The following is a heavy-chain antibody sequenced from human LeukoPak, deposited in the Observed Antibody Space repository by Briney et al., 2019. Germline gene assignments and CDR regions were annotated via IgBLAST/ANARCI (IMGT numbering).Heavy chain of an antibody. V-gene: IGHV3-33*01. CDR2: IWYDGSNK. CDR3: ARARASSYFDY. J-gene: IGHJ4*02. Sequence: PGGSLRLYCAASGFTFSSYGMHWVRQAPGKGLEWVAFIWYDGSNKYYVDSVKGRFTISRDNSKNTLYLQMNSLRVEDTAVYYCARARASSYFDYWGQGTQVTVSS. CDR1: GFTFSSYG. D-gene: IGHD2-2*01.